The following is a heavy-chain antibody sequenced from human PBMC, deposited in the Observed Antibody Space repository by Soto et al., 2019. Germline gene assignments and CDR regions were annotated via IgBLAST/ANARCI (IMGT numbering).Heavy chain of an antibody. Sequence: DSVKGRLTISRDNSKNTLCLQMNSLRAEDTAVYYCAKALIAAAGTGSYFDYWGQGTLVTVSS. CDR3: AKALIAAAGTGSYFDY. J-gene: IGHJ4*02. V-gene: IGHV3-30*02. D-gene: IGHD6-13*01.